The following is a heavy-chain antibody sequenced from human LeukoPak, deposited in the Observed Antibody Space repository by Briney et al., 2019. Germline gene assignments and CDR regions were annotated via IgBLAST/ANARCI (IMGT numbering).Heavy chain of an antibody. D-gene: IGHD3-10*01. CDR3: AKDLNGLLWFGELLTSPFDY. CDR2: ISYDGSNK. Sequence: GRSLRLSCAASGFTFSTYDMHWVRQAPGKGLEWVAVISYDGSNKYYADSVKGRFTISRNNSKNTLYLQMNSLRAEDTAVYYCAKDLNGLLWFGELLTSPFDYWGQGTLVTVSS. CDR1: GFTFSTYD. J-gene: IGHJ4*02. V-gene: IGHV3-30*18.